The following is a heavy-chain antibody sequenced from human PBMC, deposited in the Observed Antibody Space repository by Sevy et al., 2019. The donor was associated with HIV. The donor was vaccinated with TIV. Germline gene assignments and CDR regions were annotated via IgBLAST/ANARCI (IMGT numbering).Heavy chain of an antibody. CDR2: TRNKANSYTT. J-gene: IGHJ6*02. Sequence: GGSLRLSCAASGFTFSDHYMDWVRQAPGKGLEWIGPTRNKANSYTTEYAASVKGRFTISRDESKNSLYLQMNSLKSEDTAIYYCTRALIVVAGFFRYYHGMDVWGQGTTVTVSS. CDR3: TRALIVVAGFFRYYHGMDV. V-gene: IGHV3-72*01. CDR1: GFTFSDHY. D-gene: IGHD6-19*01.